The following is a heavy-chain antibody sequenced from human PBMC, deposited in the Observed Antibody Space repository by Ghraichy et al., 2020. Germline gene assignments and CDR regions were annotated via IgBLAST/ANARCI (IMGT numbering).Heavy chain of an antibody. CDR1: GFTFSNYW. V-gene: IGHV3-7*01. J-gene: IGHJ4*02. Sequence: GGSLRLSCAASGFTFSNYWMSWVRQAPGKGLEWVANIKEDGSEKYYEDSVKGRFTIFRDNAKNSLYLQMNSLRVEDTAVYYCARFRPFDYWGQGTLVPVSS. CDR3: ARFRPFDY. CDR2: IKEDGSEK.